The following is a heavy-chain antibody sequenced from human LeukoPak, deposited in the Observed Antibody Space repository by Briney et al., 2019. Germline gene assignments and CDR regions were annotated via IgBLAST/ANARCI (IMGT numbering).Heavy chain of an antibody. Sequence: PGGSLRLSCIASGFTFNTYSMNWVRQAPGKGLEWVSYINSGSTTLYYADSVKGRFTISRDNGKKSLYLQMNSLRAEDTAVYYCAGDLDYGDVTPLYYWGQGTLVTVSS. V-gene: IGHV3-48*01. CDR3: AGDLDYGDVTPLYY. CDR2: INSGSTTL. CDR1: GFTFNTYS. J-gene: IGHJ4*02. D-gene: IGHD4-17*01.